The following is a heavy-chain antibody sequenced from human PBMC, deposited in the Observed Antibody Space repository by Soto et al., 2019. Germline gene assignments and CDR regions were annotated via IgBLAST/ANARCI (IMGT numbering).Heavy chain of an antibody. CDR1: GFTFSMYW. CDR3: TRGPRYTSTGTGAF. CDR2: INDDGIST. D-gene: IGHD1-1*01. Sequence: PGGSLRLSCAASGFTFSMYWMHWVRQVPGKGPEWVSRINDDGISTNYADSVKGRFTISRNNAKNTLYLQMNALRVEDTAVYYCTRGPRYTSTGTGAFWGQGTLVTVSS. J-gene: IGHJ4*02. V-gene: IGHV3-74*01.